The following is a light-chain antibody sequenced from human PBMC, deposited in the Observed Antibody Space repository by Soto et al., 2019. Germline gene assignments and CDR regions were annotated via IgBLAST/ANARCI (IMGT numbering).Light chain of an antibody. V-gene: IGKV3-15*01. CDR2: GAS. Sequence: EIVMTQSPATLSASPGERATLSCRGSQSVSSNLAWYQQKPGQALRLLIYGASTRATGIPARFSGSGSGTEFTLTISSLQSEDVAVDYCQQYNNWPHTFGDGTKVEIK. CDR1: QSVSSN. CDR3: QQYNNWPHT. J-gene: IGKJ4*01.